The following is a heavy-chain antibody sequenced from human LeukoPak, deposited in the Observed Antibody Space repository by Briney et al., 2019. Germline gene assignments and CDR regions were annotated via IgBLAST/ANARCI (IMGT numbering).Heavy chain of an antibody. V-gene: IGHV3-23*01. CDR1: GFTFSGYA. J-gene: IGHJ4*02. Sequence: GGSLRLSCAASGFTFSGYAMSWVRQAPGKGLEWVSAISGSGGSTYYADSVKGRFTISRDNSKNTLYLQMNSLRAEDTAVYYCAKDFVVVPAAAGSYFDYWGQGTLVTVSS. D-gene: IGHD2-2*01. CDR2: ISGSGGST. CDR3: AKDFVVVPAAAGSYFDY.